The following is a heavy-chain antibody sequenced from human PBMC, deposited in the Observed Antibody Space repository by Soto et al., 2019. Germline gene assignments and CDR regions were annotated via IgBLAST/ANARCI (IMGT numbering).Heavy chain of an antibody. D-gene: IGHD3-16*02. V-gene: IGHV3-30*18. Sequence: PGGSLRLSCAASGFTFSSYGMHWVRQAPGKGLEWVAVISYDGSNKYYADSVKGRFTISRDNSKNTLYLQMNSLRAEDTAVYYCAKSYYDYIWGSYRFYYYYYMDVWGKGTTVTVSS. CDR1: GFTFSSYG. CDR3: AKSYYDYIWGSYRFYYYYYMDV. CDR2: ISYDGSNK. J-gene: IGHJ6*03.